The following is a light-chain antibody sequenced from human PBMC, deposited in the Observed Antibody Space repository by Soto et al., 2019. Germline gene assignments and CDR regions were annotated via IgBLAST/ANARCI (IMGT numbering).Light chain of an antibody. CDR2: DTS. CDR1: QTVSAY. CDR3: QQRSTWPPD. V-gene: IGKV3-11*01. Sequence: IVLTQSPDTLSLSPGERAAISCRASQTVSAYLAWYQQKPGLPPRLLMFDTSNRPAGVPARFRGTGYGTHFTRTIDSLEPEDFAVYYCQQRSTWPPDFGQGTKLE. J-gene: IGKJ2*01.